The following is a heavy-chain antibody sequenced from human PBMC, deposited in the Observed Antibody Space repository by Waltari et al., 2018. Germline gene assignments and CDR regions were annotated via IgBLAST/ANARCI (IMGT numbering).Heavy chain of an antibody. J-gene: IGHJ4*02. CDR1: GFNFDDYA. Sequence: EVQLVESGGGLVQPGRYLILSCGGSGFNFDDYAMHWVRQAPGKGLGWVSGISWNSDNIGYADSVKGRFTISRDNAKNSLYLQMNSLRPEDTALYYCAKGHSGSYGLKDWGQGTLVTVSS. D-gene: IGHD1-26*01. CDR2: ISWNSDNI. CDR3: AKGHSGSYGLKD. V-gene: IGHV3-9*01.